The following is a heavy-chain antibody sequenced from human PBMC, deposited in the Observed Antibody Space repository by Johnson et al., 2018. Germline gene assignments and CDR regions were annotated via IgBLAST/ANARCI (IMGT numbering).Heavy chain of an antibody. D-gene: IGHD6-6*01. V-gene: IGHV1-69*01. CDR1: GYTFTGYD. Sequence: QVQLVESGAEVKKPGASVKVSCKASGYTFTGYDINWVRQATGQGLEWMGGIIPIFGTANYAPKFQGGVTITADESTSTAYMELSSLGSEDTAVYYCACLFSSSAQFGYYYGMDVWGEGTTVTVSS. CDR2: IIPIFGTA. CDR3: ACLFSSSAQFGYYYGMDV. J-gene: IGHJ6*04.